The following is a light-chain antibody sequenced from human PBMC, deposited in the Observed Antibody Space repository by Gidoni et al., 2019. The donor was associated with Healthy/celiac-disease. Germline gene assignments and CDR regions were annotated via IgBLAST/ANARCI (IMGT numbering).Light chain of an antibody. CDR3: QQYNSYRT. CDR1: QSISSW. V-gene: IGKV1-5*03. Sequence: DIQMTQSPSTLSASVGDRVTINCRARQSISSWLAWYQQKPGKAPKLLIYKASSLESGVPSRFSGSGSGTEFTLTISSLQPDDFATYYCQQYNSYRTFGQGTKVEIK. J-gene: IGKJ1*01. CDR2: KAS.